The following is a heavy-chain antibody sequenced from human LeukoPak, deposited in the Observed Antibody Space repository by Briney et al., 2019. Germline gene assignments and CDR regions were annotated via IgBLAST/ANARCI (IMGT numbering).Heavy chain of an antibody. CDR2: IKSKTDGGTT. Sequence: GGSLRLSCAASGFTFSNAWMSWVRQAPGKGLEWVGRIKSKTDGGTTDYAAPVKGRFTISRDDSKNTLYLQMNSLKTKDTAVYYCTTLAVAGSFDYWGQGTLVTVSS. J-gene: IGHJ4*02. D-gene: IGHD6-19*01. V-gene: IGHV3-15*01. CDR3: TTLAVAGSFDY. CDR1: GFTFSNAW.